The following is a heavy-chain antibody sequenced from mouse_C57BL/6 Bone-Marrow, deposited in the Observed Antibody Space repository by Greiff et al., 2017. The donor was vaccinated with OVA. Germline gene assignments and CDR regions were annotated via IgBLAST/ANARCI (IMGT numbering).Heavy chain of an antibody. CDR1: GYTFTSYW. CDR3: ATNWEPYYYAMDY. J-gene: IGHJ4*01. Sequence: QVQLKQPGAELVKPGASVKMSCKASGYTFTSYWITWVKQRPGQGLEWIGDIYPGSGSTNYNEKFKSKATLTVDTSSSTAYMQLSSLTSEDSAVYYGATNWEPYYYAMDYWGQGTSVTVSS. CDR2: IYPGSGST. V-gene: IGHV1-55*01. D-gene: IGHD4-1*02.